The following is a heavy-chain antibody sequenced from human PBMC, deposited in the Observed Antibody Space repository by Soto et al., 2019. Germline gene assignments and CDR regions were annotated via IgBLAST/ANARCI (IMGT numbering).Heavy chain of an antibody. CDR3: ARGYSYGYADY. CDR1: GGTFSSYA. D-gene: IGHD5-18*01. Sequence: SVKGSCKASGGTFSSYAISWVRQAPGQGLEWMGGIIPIFGTANYAQKFQGRVTITADESTSTAYMELSSLRSEDTAVYYCARGYSYGYADYCREVPLFTASS. CDR2: IIPIFGTA. J-gene: IGHJ4*02. V-gene: IGHV1-69*13.